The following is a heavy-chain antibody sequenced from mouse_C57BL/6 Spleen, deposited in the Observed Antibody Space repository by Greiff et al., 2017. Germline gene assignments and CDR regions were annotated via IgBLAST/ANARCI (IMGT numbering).Heavy chain of an antibody. CDR1: GFTFSSYA. D-gene: IGHD2-2*01. CDR2: ISDGGSYT. V-gene: IGHV5-4*01. Sequence: EVQGVESGGGLVKPGGSLKLSCAASGFTFSSYAMSWVRQTPEQRLEWVATISDGGSYTSSPENVKGRFTISRDNAKNNLYRQMSHLKSEDTAMYYCSRGRNGYYPAYWGQGTTRTVSS. J-gene: IGHJ2*01. CDR3: SRGRNGYYPAY.